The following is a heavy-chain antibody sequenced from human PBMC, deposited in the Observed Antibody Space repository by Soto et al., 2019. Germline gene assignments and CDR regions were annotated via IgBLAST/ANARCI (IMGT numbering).Heavy chain of an antibody. CDR1: GFTFTSSA. V-gene: IGHV1-58*01. D-gene: IGHD3-10*01. J-gene: IGHJ4*02. Sequence: SVKVSCKASGFTFTSSAVQWVRQARGQRLEWIGWIVVGSGNTNYAQKFQERVTITRDMSTSTAYMELSSLRSEDTAVYYFAAIPLWFGELFPGGITFDYWGQGTLVTVSS. CDR2: IVVGSGNT. CDR3: AAIPLWFGELFPGGITFDY.